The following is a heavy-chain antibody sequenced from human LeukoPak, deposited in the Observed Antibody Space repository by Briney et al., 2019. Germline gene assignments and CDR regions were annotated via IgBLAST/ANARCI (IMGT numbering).Heavy chain of an antibody. CDR1: GGSISSYY. CDR2: IYYSGST. D-gene: IGHD6-19*01. CDR3: ARGYNSGWYAY. J-gene: IGHJ4*02. V-gene: IGHV4-59*01. Sequence: SETLSPTCTVYGGSISSYYWGWIRQPPGKGLEWIGYIYYSGSTNYNASLKSRVTISVDTSKNQFSLKLSSVTAADTDVYYCARGYNSGWYAYWGQGTLVTVSS.